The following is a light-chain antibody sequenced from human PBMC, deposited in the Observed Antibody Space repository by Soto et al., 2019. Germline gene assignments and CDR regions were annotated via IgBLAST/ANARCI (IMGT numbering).Light chain of an antibody. V-gene: IGKV3-20*01. J-gene: IGKJ2*01. CDR1: QSVSSSY. CDR3: QQAGSSPRT. CDR2: GAS. Sequence: EIVLTQSPGTLSLSPGDRATLSCRASQSVSSSYLVWYQQKPGQAPMLLIYGASSRATGIPDRFSGSGSGTDFTLTITRLEAEDFAVYYCQQAGSSPRTFGQGTKLEI.